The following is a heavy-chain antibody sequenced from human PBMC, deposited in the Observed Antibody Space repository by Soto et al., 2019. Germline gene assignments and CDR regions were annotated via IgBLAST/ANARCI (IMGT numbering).Heavy chain of an antibody. CDR2: IYYTGST. V-gene: IGHV4-30-4*01. CDR3: ARIHFGDEPSYYYYGMDV. D-gene: IGHD4-17*01. CDR1: VGSFSSGDYY. Sequence: TLSLTCTVSVGSFSSGDYYWSWVRQPPGKGLEWIGYIYYTGSTFNNPSLKSRVSISIDTSKTQFSLKLSSVTAADTAVYYCARIHFGDEPSYYYYGMDVWGQGTTVTVSS. J-gene: IGHJ6*02.